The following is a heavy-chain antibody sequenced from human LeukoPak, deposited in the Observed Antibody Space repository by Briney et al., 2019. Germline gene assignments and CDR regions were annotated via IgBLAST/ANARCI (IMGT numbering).Heavy chain of an antibody. CDR1: GFTFSTNA. D-gene: IGHD4/OR15-4a*01. CDR3: AKQTYGVFDY. V-gene: IGHV3-23*01. Sequence: PGGSLRLSCLTSGFTFSTNAMSWVRQAPGKGLEWVSAISGSGGSTYYADSVKGRFTISRDNSKNTLYLQMNSLRAEDTAVYYCAKQTYGVFDYWGQGTLVTVSS. CDR2: ISGSGGST. J-gene: IGHJ4*02.